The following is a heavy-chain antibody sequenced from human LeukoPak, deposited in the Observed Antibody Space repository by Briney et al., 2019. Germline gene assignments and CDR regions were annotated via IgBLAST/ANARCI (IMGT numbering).Heavy chain of an antibody. V-gene: IGHV4-59*01. CDR1: GGFISSYY. CDR2: IYYSGST. D-gene: IGHD3-22*01. CDR3: ARARPDYYDSSGYPDY. Sequence: PSETLSLTCTVSGGFISSYYWSWIRQPPGKGLEWIGYIYYSGSTNYNPSLKSRVTISVDTSKNQFSLKLSSVTAADTAVYYCARARPDYYDSSGYPDYWGQGTLVTVSS. J-gene: IGHJ4*02.